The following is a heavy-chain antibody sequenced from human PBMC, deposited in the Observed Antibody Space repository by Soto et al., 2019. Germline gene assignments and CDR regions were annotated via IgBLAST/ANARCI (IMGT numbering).Heavy chain of an antibody. CDR2: IYYSGST. Sequence: PSETLSLTCTVSGGSISSGDYYWSWIRQPPGKGLEWIGYIYYSGSTYYNPSLKSRVTISVDTSKNQFSLKLSSVTAADTAVYYCARDRTAARRDYYYGMDIWGQGTTVT. CDR1: GGSISSGDYY. CDR3: ARDRTAARRDYYYGMDI. V-gene: IGHV4-30-4*02. D-gene: IGHD6-6*01. J-gene: IGHJ6*02.